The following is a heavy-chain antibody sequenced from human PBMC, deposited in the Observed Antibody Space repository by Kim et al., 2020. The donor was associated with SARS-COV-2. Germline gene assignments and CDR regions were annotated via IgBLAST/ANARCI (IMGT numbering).Heavy chain of an antibody. V-gene: IGHV4-39*01. CDR1: GGSISSSSYY. Sequence: SETLSLTCTVSGGSISSSSYYWGCIRQPPGKGLEWIGSIYYSGSTYYNPSLKSRVTISVDTSKNQFSLKLSSVTAADTAVYYCARRSYYYGSGNRWFDPWGQGTLVTVSS. J-gene: IGHJ5*02. CDR3: ARRSYYYGSGNRWFDP. D-gene: IGHD3-10*01. CDR2: IYYSGST.